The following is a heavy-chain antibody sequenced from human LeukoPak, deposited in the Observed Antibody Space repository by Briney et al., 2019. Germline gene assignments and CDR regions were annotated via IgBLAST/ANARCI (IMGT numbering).Heavy chain of an antibody. J-gene: IGHJ4*02. CDR2: ISYDGSNK. CDR3: ARDAYDFWSGPLYYFDY. V-gene: IGHV3-30*19. CDR1: GFTFSSYG. Sequence: GGSLRLSCAASGFTFSSYGMHWVRQAPGKGLEGVAVISYDGSNKYYADSVKGRFTISRDNSKNTLYLQMNSLRAEDTAVYYCARDAYDFWSGPLYYFDYWGQGTLVTVSS. D-gene: IGHD3-3*01.